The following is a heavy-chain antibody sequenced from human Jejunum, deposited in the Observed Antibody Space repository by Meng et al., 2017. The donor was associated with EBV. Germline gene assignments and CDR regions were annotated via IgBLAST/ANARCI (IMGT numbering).Heavy chain of an antibody. V-gene: IGHV3-74*01. CDR1: GFTFSSYW. CDR2: TNEDGRIT. Sequence: EGQMGESGGAVVQPGGSLRPSCAASGFTFSSYWVHWVRQAPGQGLVWVSRTNEDGRITNYADSVKGRFTISRDNTKNTLYLQMNSLRAEDTAVYFCSRDLAGSDDDWGQGTLVTVSS. D-gene: IGHD6-25*01. CDR3: SRDLAGSDDD. J-gene: IGHJ4*02.